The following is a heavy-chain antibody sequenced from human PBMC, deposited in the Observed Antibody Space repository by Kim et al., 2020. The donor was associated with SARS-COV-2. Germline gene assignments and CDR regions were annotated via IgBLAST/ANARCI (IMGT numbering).Heavy chain of an antibody. CDR1: VGSFSGYY. CDR3: AGGRYGSGRDYYFDY. CDR2: ISHSGST. D-gene: IGHD6-19*01. Sequence: SETLSLTCAVYVGSFSGYYWTWIRQPPGRGLEWIGEISHSGSTNYNPSLTSRVTISVDTSKNQFSLKLNSVTAADRGVYFCAGGRYGSGRDYYFDYWGRGTLVTVSS. J-gene: IGHJ4*02. V-gene: IGHV4-34*01.